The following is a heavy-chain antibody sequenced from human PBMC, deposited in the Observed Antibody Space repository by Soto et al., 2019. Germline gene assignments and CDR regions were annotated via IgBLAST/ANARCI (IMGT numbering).Heavy chain of an antibody. Sequence: QVQLVQSGAEVKKPGSSVKVSCKASGGTFGSHGVAWVRQAPGQGLEWMGGFIAMLGTPTYAKKVQGRATITADESLTSSDLELRSLRSEDNAGYFCARGAMAKFDYWGQGTVVTVSS. CDR1: GGTFGSHG. V-gene: IGHV1-69*01. J-gene: IGHJ4*02. CDR2: FIAMLGTP. D-gene: IGHD5-18*01. CDR3: ARGAMAKFDY.